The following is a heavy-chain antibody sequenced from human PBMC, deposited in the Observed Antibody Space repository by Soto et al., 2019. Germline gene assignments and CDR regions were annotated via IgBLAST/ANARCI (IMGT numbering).Heavy chain of an antibody. J-gene: IGHJ6*02. CDR3: AEDRMIALGGVIDQYYYDGMDV. D-gene: IGHD3-16*02. V-gene: IGHV3-30*18. CDR1: GFTFSSYG. CDR2: ISYDGSNK. Sequence: QVQLVESGGGVVQPGRSLRLSCAASGFTFSSYGMHWVRQAPGKGLEWVAVISYDGSNKYYADSVTGRITISRDNSKNTLHLQLNSLRAEDTDVYYCAEDRMIALGGVIDQYYYDGMDVWGQGTTVTVAS.